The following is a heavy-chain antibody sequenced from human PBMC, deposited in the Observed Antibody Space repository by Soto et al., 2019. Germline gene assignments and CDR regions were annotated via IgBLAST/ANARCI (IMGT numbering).Heavy chain of an antibody. D-gene: IGHD2-2*01. CDR3: ARHGGDCSSTSCPAHTYGMDV. V-gene: IGHV5-10-1*01. CDR1: GYSFTSYW. Sequence: GASLKISCKGSGYSFTSYWISWVRQMPGKGLEWMGRIDPSDSYTNYSPSFQGHVTISADKSISTAYLQWSSLKASDTAMYYCARHGGDCSSTSCPAHTYGMDVWGQGTTVTVSS. CDR2: IDPSDSYT. J-gene: IGHJ6*02.